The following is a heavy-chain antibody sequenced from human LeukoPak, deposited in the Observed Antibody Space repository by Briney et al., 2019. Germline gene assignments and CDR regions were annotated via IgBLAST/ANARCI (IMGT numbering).Heavy chain of an antibody. D-gene: IGHD3-10*01. V-gene: IGHV3-7*04. CDR3: ARDGWRFGELSDY. CDR1: GLTFSNYW. CDR2: IKQDASEK. J-gene: IGHJ4*02. Sequence: GGSLRLSCAASGLTFSNYWMSWVRQAPGKGLEWVANIKQDASEKYYVNSVKGRLTIFRDNAKNSLNLQMNSLRPEDTAVYYCARDGWRFGELSDYWGQGTLVTVSS.